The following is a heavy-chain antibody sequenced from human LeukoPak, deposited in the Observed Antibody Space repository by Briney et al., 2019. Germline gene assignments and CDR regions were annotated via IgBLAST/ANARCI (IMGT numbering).Heavy chain of an antibody. Sequence: ASVKVSCKTSGYTFTDSYIHWVRQAPGQGLEWMGRINPNSGDPNYPQKFQGRVTMTRDTSISTAYMEMSSLTSDDTAVYYCARVTQTDYDFDYWGQGTLVTVSS. CDR2: INPNSGDP. D-gene: IGHD4-17*01. J-gene: IGHJ4*02. CDR3: ARVTQTDYDFDY. V-gene: IGHV1-2*06. CDR1: GYTFTDSY.